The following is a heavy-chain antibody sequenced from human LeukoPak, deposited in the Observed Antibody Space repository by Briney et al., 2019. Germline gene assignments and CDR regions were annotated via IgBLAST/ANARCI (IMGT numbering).Heavy chain of an antibody. V-gene: IGHV3-21*04. Sequence: GGSLRLSRAASGFTFSSYMMNWVRQAPGKGLEWVSSINSGSTYTYYTESVKGRFTVSRDNSKNTLYLQMNSLRAEDTAVYYCAKADRGYGDDYYFDYWGQGTLVTVSS. CDR2: INSGSTYT. CDR3: AKADRGYGDDYYFDY. D-gene: IGHD4-17*01. CDR1: GFTFSSYM. J-gene: IGHJ4*02.